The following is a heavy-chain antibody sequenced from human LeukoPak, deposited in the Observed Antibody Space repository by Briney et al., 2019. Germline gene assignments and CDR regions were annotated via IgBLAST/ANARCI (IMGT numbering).Heavy chain of an antibody. CDR3: AREMGVEMATISHFDY. CDR1: GFTFSGHA. D-gene: IGHD5-24*01. J-gene: IGHJ4*02. Sequence: GRSLRLSCAASGFTFSGHAMHWVRQAPGKGLEWVAIIWYDGSIKYYEDSVKGRFTISRDNSKNTLYLQMNSLRAEDTAVYYCAREMGVEMATISHFDYWGQGTLVTVSP. V-gene: IGHV3-33*01. CDR2: IWYDGSIK.